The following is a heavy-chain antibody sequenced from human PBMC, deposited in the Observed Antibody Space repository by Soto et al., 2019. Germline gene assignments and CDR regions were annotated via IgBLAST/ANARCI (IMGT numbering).Heavy chain of an antibody. CDR1: GGAISSGGYS. D-gene: IGHD3-22*01. CDR2: IYHGGST. J-gene: IGHJ4*01. CDR3: VRGGAGSGYYLFDT. Sequence: QLQLQESGSGLVKPSQTLSLTCGVSGGAISSGGYSWTWIRQPPGKGLERIGYIYHGGSTYYSPSLKRRVTISLDLSKNQYSLELRSVTAADTAVYYCVRGGAGSGYYLFDTWGQGTLVTVSS. V-gene: IGHV4-30-2*01.